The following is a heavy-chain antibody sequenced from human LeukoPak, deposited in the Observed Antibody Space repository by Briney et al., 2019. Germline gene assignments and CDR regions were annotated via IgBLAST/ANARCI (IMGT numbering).Heavy chain of an antibody. J-gene: IGHJ6*02. CDR1: GYTFTSYG. V-gene: IGHV1-18*01. CDR2: ISAYNGNT. Sequence: ASVKVSCKASGYTFTSYGISWVRQALGQGLEWMGWISAYNGNTNYAQKLQGRVTMTTDTSTSTAYMELRSLRSDDTAVYYCARGPREQRYYYYGMDVWGQGTTVTVSS. D-gene: IGHD1-26*01. CDR3: ARGPREQRYYYYGMDV.